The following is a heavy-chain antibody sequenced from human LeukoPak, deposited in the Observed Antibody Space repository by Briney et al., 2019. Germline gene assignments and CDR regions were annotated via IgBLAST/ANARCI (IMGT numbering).Heavy chain of an antibody. CDR1: GGTFSSYA. CDR3: ARQLDIVVVPAAMGLFDY. CDR2: IIPIFGTA. V-gene: IGHV1-69*05. J-gene: IGHJ4*02. Sequence: SVKVSCKASGGTFSSYAISWVRQTPGQGLEWMGGIIPIFGTANYAQKFQGRVTMTRDTSTSTVYMQLSSLTSEDTAVYYCARQLDIVVVPAAMGLFDYWGQGTLVTVSS. D-gene: IGHD2-2*03.